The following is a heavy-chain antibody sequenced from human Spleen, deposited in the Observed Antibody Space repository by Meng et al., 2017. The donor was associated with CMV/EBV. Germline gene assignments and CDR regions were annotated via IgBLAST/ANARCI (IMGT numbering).Heavy chain of an antibody. V-gene: IGHV1-18*01. Sequence: SGYIFTKYGFNWMRQAPGQGPEWMGWISAYNGDTMYAPKVQGRVTMTTDTSTSTAYMELRGLRSDDTAVYYCARDAGTIAVSGIGDYWGQGTLVTVSS. CDR1: GYIFTKYG. CDR2: ISAYNGDT. D-gene: IGHD6-19*01. CDR3: ARDAGTIAVSGIGDY. J-gene: IGHJ4*02.